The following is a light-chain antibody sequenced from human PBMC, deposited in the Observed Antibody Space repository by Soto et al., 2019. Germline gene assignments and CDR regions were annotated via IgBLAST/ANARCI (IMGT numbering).Light chain of an antibody. V-gene: IGKV2-30*01. CDR2: KVS. J-gene: IGKJ1*01. CDR3: MQGSHWPRT. CDR1: QSLVNSDGNTY. Sequence: EVVMTQSPLSLPVTLGQPASISCRSSQSLVNSDGNTYLNWFHQRPGQSPRRLIYKVSNRDSGVXDXXRACGPGHAFTLRISRVEAQDVGVYYCMQGSHWPRTFGQGTRVEIK.